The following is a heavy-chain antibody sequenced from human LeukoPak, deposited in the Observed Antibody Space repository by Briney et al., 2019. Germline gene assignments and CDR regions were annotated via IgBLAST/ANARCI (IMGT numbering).Heavy chain of an antibody. V-gene: IGHV5-51*01. J-gene: IGHJ4*02. Sequence: GESLKISCKASGYNFPSYWIGWVRQMPGKGLEWMGIIYPGDSDTRYSPSFQGQVDISADKSITTAYLQWSSLKASDTAMYYCARRTGSAWCVDYWGQGTLVTVSS. CDR3: ARRTGSAWCVDY. D-gene: IGHD6-19*01. CDR2: IYPGDSDT. CDR1: GYNFPSYW.